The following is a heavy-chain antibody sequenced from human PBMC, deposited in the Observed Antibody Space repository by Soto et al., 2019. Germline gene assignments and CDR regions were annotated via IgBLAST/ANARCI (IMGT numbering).Heavy chain of an antibody. CDR2: ISGYSGDT. CDR1: GYTFFGYD. Sequence: QVLLVQSGPEVKNPGASLNISCKTAGYTFFGYDMSWVRHAPGQGLEWMGWISGYSGDTQYAQKFKGRVTLTRDISTSTVYMELRSLTSDDVATYYCARHRGPTTAENWFDPWGQGTLVIVSS. D-gene: IGHD6-13*01. J-gene: IGHJ5*02. CDR3: ARHRGPTTAENWFDP. V-gene: IGHV1-18*03.